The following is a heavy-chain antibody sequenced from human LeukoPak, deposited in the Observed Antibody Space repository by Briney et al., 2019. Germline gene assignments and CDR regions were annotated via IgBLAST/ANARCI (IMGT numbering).Heavy chain of an antibody. CDR3: ARDMGYDYVWGSYRHGDY. CDR1: GYTFTAFY. CDR2: INPNSGGT. J-gene: IGHJ4*02. D-gene: IGHD3-16*02. V-gene: IGHV1-2*02. Sequence: GASVKVSCKASGYTFTAFYIHWVRQAPGQGLEWMGWINPNSGGTNYAQKFQGRVTMTRDTSISTAYMELSRLRSDDTAVYYCARDMGYDYVWGSYRHGDYWGQGTLVTVSS.